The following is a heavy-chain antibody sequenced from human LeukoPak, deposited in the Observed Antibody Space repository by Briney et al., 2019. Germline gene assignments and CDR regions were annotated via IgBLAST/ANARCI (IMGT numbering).Heavy chain of an antibody. Sequence: ASVKVSCKASGYTFTSDCISWVRQAPGQGLEWMGWISAYNGNTNYAQKLQGRVTMTTDTSTSTAYMELRSLRSDDTAVYYCARGRLGRGWYYFDYWGQGTLVTVSS. J-gene: IGHJ4*02. CDR1: GYTFTSDC. CDR3: ARGRLGRGWYYFDY. V-gene: IGHV1-18*01. CDR2: ISAYNGNT. D-gene: IGHD5-12*01.